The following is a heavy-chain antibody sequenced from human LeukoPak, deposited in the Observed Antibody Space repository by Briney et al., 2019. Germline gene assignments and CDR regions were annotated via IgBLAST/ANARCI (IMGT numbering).Heavy chain of an antibody. CDR1: GFTFSSYW. CDR2: IKQDGSEK. V-gene: IGHV3-7*01. CDR3: ARYSYGYVDYFDY. J-gene: IGHJ4*02. Sequence: GGSLRLSCAASGFTFSSYWMSWVRQAPGKGLEWVANIKQDGSEKYYVDSVKGRFTISRGNAKNSLYLQMNSLRAEDTAVYYCARYSYGYVDYFDYWGQGTLVTVSS. D-gene: IGHD5-18*01.